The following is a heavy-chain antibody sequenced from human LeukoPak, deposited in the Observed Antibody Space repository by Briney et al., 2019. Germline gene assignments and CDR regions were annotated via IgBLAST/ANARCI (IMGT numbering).Heavy chain of an antibody. CDR2: IRSKANSYAT. J-gene: IGHJ4*02. CDR1: GFTFSGSA. CDR3: TRLGPGIAVAGSDY. D-gene: IGHD6-19*01. Sequence: GGSLRLSCAASGFTFSGSAMHWVRQASGKGLEWVGRIRSKANSYATAYDASVKGRFTISRDDSKNTAYLQMNSLKTEDTAVYYCTRLGPGIAVAGSDYWGQGTLVTVSS. V-gene: IGHV3-73*01.